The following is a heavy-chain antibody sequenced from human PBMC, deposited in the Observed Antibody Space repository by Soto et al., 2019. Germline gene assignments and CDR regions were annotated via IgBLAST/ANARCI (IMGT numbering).Heavy chain of an antibody. Sequence: QVQLVQSGAEVKKPGSSVKVSCKTSGGTFGSYAISWVRQAPGQGLEWMGGIIPVFVKPNYAQKFQDRVTITADESTNTAYMELSSLRSDDTSVYYCASEKIEYSSQLSWFDPWGQGTLVTVSS. CDR2: IIPVFVKP. CDR3: ASEKIEYSSQLSWFDP. CDR1: GGTFGSYA. V-gene: IGHV1-69*01. D-gene: IGHD6-6*01. J-gene: IGHJ5*02.